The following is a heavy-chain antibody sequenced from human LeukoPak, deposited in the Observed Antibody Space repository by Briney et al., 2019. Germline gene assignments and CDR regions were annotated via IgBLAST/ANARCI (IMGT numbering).Heavy chain of an antibody. Sequence: ASVTVSFKASGGTFNSYAISWVRQAPGQGLEWMGRIIPILGIANYAQKFQGRVTITADKSTSTAYMELSSLRSEDTAVYYCAREGRDGYNYNWGQGTLVTVSS. J-gene: IGHJ4*02. D-gene: IGHD5-12*01. V-gene: IGHV1-69*04. CDR1: GGTFNSYA. CDR3: AREGRDGYNYN. CDR2: IIPILGIA.